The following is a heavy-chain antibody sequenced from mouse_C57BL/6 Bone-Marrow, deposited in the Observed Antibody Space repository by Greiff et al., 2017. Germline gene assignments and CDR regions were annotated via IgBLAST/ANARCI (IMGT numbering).Heavy chain of an antibody. CDR2: IYPGSGST. D-gene: IGHD3-2*02. V-gene: IGHV1-55*01. Sequence: QVQLQQPGAELVKPGASVKMSCKASGYTFTSYWITWVKQRPGQGLEWIGDIYPGSGSTNYNEKFKSKATLTVDQSSSTAYMQLNSLTSEDSAVYYCARNSSGYSMDYWGQGTSVTVSS. CDR3: ARNSSGYSMDY. J-gene: IGHJ4*01. CDR1: GYTFTSYW.